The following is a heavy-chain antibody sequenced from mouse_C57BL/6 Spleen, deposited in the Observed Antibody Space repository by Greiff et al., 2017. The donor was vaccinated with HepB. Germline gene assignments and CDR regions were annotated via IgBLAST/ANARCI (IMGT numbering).Heavy chain of an antibody. CDR1: GYTFTDYE. J-gene: IGHJ3*01. CDR3: TKYDYDLWFAY. Sequence: QVQLQQSGAELVRPGASVTLSCKASGYTFTDYEMHWVKQTPVHGLEWIGAIDPETGGTAYNQKFKGKAILTADKSSSTAYMELRSLTSEDSAVYYCTKYDYDLWFAYWGQGTLVTVSA. D-gene: IGHD2-4*01. CDR2: IDPETGGT. V-gene: IGHV1-15*01.